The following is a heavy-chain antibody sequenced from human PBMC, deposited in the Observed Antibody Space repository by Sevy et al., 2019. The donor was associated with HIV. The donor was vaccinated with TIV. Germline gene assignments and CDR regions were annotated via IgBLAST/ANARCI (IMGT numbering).Heavy chain of an antibody. J-gene: IGHJ4*02. Sequence: ASVKVSCKVSGYTLTELSMHWVRQAPGKGLEWMGGFDPEDGETIYAQKFQGRVTMTEDTSTDTAYMELSSLRCVDTAVYYCATADRDFFDSSGYYRVFDYWGQGTLVTVSS. CDR2: FDPEDGET. D-gene: IGHD3-22*01. V-gene: IGHV1-24*01. CDR1: GYTLTELS. CDR3: ATADRDFFDSSGYYRVFDY.